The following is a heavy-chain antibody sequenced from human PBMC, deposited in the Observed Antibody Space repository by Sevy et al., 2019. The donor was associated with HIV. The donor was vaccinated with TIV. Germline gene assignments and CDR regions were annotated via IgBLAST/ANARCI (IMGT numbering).Heavy chain of an antibody. D-gene: IGHD3-3*01. CDR3: ARDRLRYLEGGMDV. Sequence: ASVKVSCKASGYTFTGYYMHWVRQAPGQGLEWMGRINPNSGGTNYARKFQGRVTMTRDTSISTAYMELSRLRSDDTAGYYCARDRLRYLEGGMDVWGQGTTVTVSS. J-gene: IGHJ6*02. CDR1: GYTFTGYY. CDR2: INPNSGGT. V-gene: IGHV1-2*06.